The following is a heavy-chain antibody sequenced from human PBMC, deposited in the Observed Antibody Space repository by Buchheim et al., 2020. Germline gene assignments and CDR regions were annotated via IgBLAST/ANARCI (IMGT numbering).Heavy chain of an antibody. CDR1: GYTFTSYY. V-gene: IGHV1-46*01. D-gene: IGHD2-15*01. Sequence: QVQLVQSGPEVKKPGASVKVSCKASGYTFTSYYIHWVRQAPGQGLEWMGIINPSGGTTSYAQKFQGRVTMTRDTSTSTVYVELSSLRSDDTAVYYCARDSGLDIVVVVAAPDYWGQGTL. J-gene: IGHJ4*02. CDR3: ARDSGLDIVVVVAAPDY. CDR2: INPSGGTT.